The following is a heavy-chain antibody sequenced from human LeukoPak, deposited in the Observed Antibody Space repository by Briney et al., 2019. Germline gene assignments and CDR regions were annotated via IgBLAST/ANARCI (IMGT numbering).Heavy chain of an antibody. V-gene: IGHV3-21*01. J-gene: IGHJ5*02. CDR1: GFTFSSYS. CDR3: ARSVVASRFWFDP. CDR2: ISSSSSYI. Sequence: GGSLRLSCAASGFTFSSYSMNWVRQAPGKGLEWVSSISSSSSYIYYADSVKGRFTISRDNAKNSLYLQMNSLRAEDTAVYYCARSVVASRFWFDPWGQGTLVTVSS. D-gene: IGHD5-12*01.